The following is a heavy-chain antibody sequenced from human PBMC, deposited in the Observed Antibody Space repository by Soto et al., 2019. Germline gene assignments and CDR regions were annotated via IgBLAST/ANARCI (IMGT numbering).Heavy chain of an antibody. Sequence: SETLSLTCTVSVGSVSSGSYYFSWIRQPPGKGLEWIGYIYYSWSTNYNPSLKSRVTISVDTSKHQFSLKLSSVTAADTAVYYCAREYTVDLNTLFEYWGQGTMVTVSS. V-gene: IGHV4-61*01. CDR2: IYYSWST. J-gene: IGHJ4*02. CDR1: VGSVSSGSYY. CDR3: AREYTVDLNTLFEY. D-gene: IGHD4-17*01.